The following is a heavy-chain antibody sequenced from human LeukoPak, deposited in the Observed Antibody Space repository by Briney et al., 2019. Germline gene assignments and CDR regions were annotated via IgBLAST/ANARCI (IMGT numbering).Heavy chain of an antibody. J-gene: IGHJ4*02. CDR3: VSTPAIRRLNF. Sequence: GGSLRLSCAASGLSIIDYYMSWIRQAPGGGLQWIAYISSVTSAIHYANSMKGRFTMSRDNAKNSVYLQMNSLRTEDTAMYFCVSTPAIRRLNFWGQGTLVTVSS. V-gene: IGHV3-11*01. D-gene: IGHD2-2*02. CDR1: GLSIIDYY. CDR2: ISSVTSAI.